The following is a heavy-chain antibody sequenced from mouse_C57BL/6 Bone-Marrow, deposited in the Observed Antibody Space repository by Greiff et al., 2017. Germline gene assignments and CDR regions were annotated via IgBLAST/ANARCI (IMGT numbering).Heavy chain of an antibody. CDR2: IWTGGGT. D-gene: IGHD1-1*01. CDR1: GFSLTSYA. J-gene: IGHJ3*01. Sequence: VKLMESGPGLVAPSQSLSITCTVSGFSLTSYAISWVRQPPGKGLEWLGVIWTGGGTNYNSALKSRLSISKDNSKSQVFLKMNSLQTDDTARYYCARGGHYYGSSPWFAYWGQGTLVTVSA. CDR3: ARGGHYYGSSPWFAY. V-gene: IGHV2-9-1*01.